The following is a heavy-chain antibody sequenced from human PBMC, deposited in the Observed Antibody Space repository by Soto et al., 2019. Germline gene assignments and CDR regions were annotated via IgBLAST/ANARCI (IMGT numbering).Heavy chain of an antibody. CDR2: IKRDGSEK. J-gene: IGHJ4*02. CDR1: GFTFGSNW. Sequence: GGSLRLSCAASGFTFGSNWMSWVRQAPGKGLEWVANIKRDGSEKYYVDSVKGRFTISRDNAKNTLYLQMNSLRADDTAVYYCASLEWESSGYADYWGQGTQVTVSS. D-gene: IGHD5-12*01. CDR3: ASLEWESSGYADY. V-gene: IGHV3-7*03.